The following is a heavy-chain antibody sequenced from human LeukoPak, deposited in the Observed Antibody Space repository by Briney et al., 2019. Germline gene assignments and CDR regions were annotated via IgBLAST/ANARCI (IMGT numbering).Heavy chain of an antibody. V-gene: IGHV4-34*01. Sequence: SETLSLTCAVYGGSFSGYYWSWIRQPPGKGLEWIGELNHSGSTNYNPSLKSRVTISVDTSKNQFSLKLSSVTAADTAVYYCARGDPYTNFDYWGQGTLVTVSS. CDR3: ARGDPYTNFDY. J-gene: IGHJ4*02. CDR1: GGSFSGYY. D-gene: IGHD1-1*01. CDR2: LNHSGST.